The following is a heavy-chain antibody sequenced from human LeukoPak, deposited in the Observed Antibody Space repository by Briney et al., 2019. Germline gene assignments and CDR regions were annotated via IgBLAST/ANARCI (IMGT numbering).Heavy chain of an antibody. V-gene: IGHV3-30*03. J-gene: IGHJ4*02. CDR2: ISFDGSHK. CDR3: ARDFGITWAQYYFDY. Sequence: LSLTCTVSGGSISSYYWSWIRQPAGKGLEWVAVISFDGSHKYYADSVTGRFTIARDNSKNTLYLQMDSLRADDTAMYYCARDFGITWAQYYFDYWGQGALVTVSS. CDR1: GGSISSYY. D-gene: IGHD3-10*01.